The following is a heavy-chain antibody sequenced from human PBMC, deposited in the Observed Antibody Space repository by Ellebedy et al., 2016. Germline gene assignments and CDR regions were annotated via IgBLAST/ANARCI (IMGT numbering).Heavy chain of an antibody. Sequence: GESLKISXAASGFTFSSYAMSWVRQAPGKGLEWVSAISGSGGSTYYADSVKGRFTISRDNSKNTLYLQMNSLRAKDTAVYYCANSGGFGELLYSDVWGQGTTVTVSS. J-gene: IGHJ6*02. V-gene: IGHV3-23*01. CDR2: ISGSGGST. D-gene: IGHD3-10*01. CDR3: ANSGGFGELLYSDV. CDR1: GFTFSSYA.